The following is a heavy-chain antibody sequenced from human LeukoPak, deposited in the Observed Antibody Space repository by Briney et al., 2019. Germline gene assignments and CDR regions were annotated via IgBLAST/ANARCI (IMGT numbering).Heavy chain of an antibody. V-gene: IGHV4-39*07. CDR1: GGSFTSSNFY. CDR3: ARNYYDSSGYYIDQFYFDS. Sequence: SETLSLTCTVSGGSFTSSNFYWGWIRQPPGKGLEWIGSIFYTGNTYYQPSLRGRLSISLDTSKNLFSLRLNSVTAADTAVYYCARNYYDSSGYYIDQFYFDSWGQGTLVTVSS. J-gene: IGHJ4*02. D-gene: IGHD3-22*01. CDR2: IFYTGNT.